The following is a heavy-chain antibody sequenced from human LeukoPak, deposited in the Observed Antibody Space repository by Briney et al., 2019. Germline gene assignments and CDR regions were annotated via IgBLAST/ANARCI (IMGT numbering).Heavy chain of an antibody. CDR1: GFTFSNYR. CDR2: ISGSSSDT. V-gene: IGHV3-21*01. J-gene: IGHJ4*02. Sequence: GGSLRLSCAASGFTFSNYRMNWVRQAPGKGLEWVSSISGSSSDTRYADSVKGRFTISRDNAKNSLFLQMDSLRAEDTALYYYARDGAGLDYWGQGTLVTVSS. CDR3: ARDGAGLDY. D-gene: IGHD3-16*01.